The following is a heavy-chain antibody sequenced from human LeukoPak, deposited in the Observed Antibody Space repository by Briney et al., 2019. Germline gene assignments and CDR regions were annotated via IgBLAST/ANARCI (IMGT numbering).Heavy chain of an antibody. V-gene: IGHV1-18*01. CDR3: ARDSTTIAYYDYVWGSYRHRIMDV. J-gene: IGHJ6*03. Sequence: ASVKVSCKASGYTFTSYGISWVRQAPGQGLEWMGWISAYNGNTNYAQKLQGRVTMTTDTSTSTAYMELRSLRSDDTAVYYCARDSTTIAYYDYVWGSYRHRIMDVWGKGTTVTVSS. D-gene: IGHD3-16*02. CDR1: GYTFTSYG. CDR2: ISAYNGNT.